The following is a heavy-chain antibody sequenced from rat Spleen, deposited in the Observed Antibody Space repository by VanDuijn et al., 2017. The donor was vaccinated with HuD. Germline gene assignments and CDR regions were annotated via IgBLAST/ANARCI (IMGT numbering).Heavy chain of an antibody. D-gene: IGHD5-1*01. CDR2: ISHDGSNT. Sequence: EVKLVESGGGLVRPGRSLKLSCAASGFTFSDYYMAWVRQPPTKGLEWVATISHDGSNTYYRDSLKGRFPISRDNAKSTLYLQMDSLRSEDTATYYCARHSNWGFDYWGQGVMVTVSS. CDR1: GFTFSDYY. CDR3: ARHSNWGFDY. V-gene: IGHV5-7*01. J-gene: IGHJ2*01.